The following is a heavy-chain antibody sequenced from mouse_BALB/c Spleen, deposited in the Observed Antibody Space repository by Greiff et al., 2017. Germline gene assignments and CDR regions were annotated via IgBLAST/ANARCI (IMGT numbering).Heavy chain of an antibody. V-gene: IGHV8-12*01. CDR2: IYWDDDK. CDR1: GFSLSTSGMG. Sequence: QVQLQQSGPGILQPSQTLSLTCSFSGFSLSTSGMGVSWIRQPSGKGLEWLAHIYWDDDKRYNPSLKSRLTISKDTSSNQVFLKITSVDTADTATYYCARRGYYPDYAMDYWGQGTSVTVSS. J-gene: IGHJ4*01. D-gene: IGHD1-1*01. CDR3: ARRGYYPDYAMDY.